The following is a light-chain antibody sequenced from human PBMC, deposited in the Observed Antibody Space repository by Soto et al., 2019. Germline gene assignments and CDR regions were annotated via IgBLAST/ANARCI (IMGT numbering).Light chain of an antibody. Sequence: QSVLTQPPSVSGAPGQRVTISCTGSSSNIGARYDVHWYQQLPGTTPKLLIHGNNNRPSGVPDRFSGSKSGTSASLAITGLQAEDEADYYCQSYDSLSRHVVFGGGTKLTVL. CDR2: GNN. J-gene: IGLJ2*01. CDR1: SSNIGARYD. V-gene: IGLV1-40*01. CDR3: QSYDSLSRHVV.